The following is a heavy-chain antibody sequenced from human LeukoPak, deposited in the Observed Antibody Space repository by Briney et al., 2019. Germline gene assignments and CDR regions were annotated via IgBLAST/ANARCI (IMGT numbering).Heavy chain of an antibody. CDR1: GGSISSSSYY. V-gene: IGHV4-39*07. Sequence: SETLSLTCTVSGGSISSSSYYWGWIRQPPGKGLEWIGSIYYSGSTYYNPSLKSRVTISVDTSKNQFSLKLSSVTAADTAVYYCARDPYGNPFDYWGQGTLVTVSS. D-gene: IGHD4-11*01. J-gene: IGHJ4*02. CDR3: ARDPYGNPFDY. CDR2: IYYSGST.